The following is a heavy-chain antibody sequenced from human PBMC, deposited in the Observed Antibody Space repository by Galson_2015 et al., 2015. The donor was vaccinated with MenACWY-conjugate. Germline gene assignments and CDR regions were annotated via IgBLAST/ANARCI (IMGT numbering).Heavy chain of an antibody. V-gene: IGHV4-39*07. CDR2: VHYSGST. CDR3: ARGVNLASMAGY. Sequence: SETLSLTCTVSAGSIVSTNYYWGWIRQPPGKGLEWIGNVHYSGSTNYNPSLESRVTISVDTSKNQFSLKLTSVTAADTAVYYCARGVNLASMAGYWGQGTLVTVSS. J-gene: IGHJ4*02. CDR1: AGSIVSTNYY. D-gene: IGHD2-8*01.